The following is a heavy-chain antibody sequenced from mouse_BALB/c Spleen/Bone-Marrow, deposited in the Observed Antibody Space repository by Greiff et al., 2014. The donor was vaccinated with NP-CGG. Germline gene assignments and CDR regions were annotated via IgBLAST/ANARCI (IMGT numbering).Heavy chain of an antibody. CDR1: GYTFTNYV. Sequence: VQLQQSGPELVKPGASVKMSCKASGYTFTNYVIHWVKQTPGQGLEWIGYINPYNDGTKYNDKFKGKATLTSDKSSSTAYMEFSSLTSEDSAVYYCARGGYYGTSLYWYFDVWGAGTTVTVSS. D-gene: IGHD1-1*01. V-gene: IGHV1-14*01. CDR2: INPYNDGT. CDR3: ARGGYYGTSLYWYFDV. J-gene: IGHJ1*01.